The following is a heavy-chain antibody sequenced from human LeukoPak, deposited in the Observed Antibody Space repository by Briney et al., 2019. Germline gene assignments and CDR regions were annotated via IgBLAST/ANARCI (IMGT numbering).Heavy chain of an antibody. CDR1: GFTFSNYG. CDR2: IWFDGIRK. D-gene: IGHD3-22*01. Sequence: GGSLRLSCAASGFTFSNYGMHWVRQVPGKSLEWVAAIWFDGIRKYYADSVKGRLTISRDNSKNTLYLQMNSLRAEDTAVYYCARDLEDSSPFGAFDMWGQGTMVTVSS. V-gene: IGHV3-33*01. J-gene: IGHJ3*02. CDR3: ARDLEDSSPFGAFDM.